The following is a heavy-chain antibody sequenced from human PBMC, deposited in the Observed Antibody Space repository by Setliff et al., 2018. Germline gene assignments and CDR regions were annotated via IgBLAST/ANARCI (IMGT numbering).Heavy chain of an antibody. J-gene: IGHJ4*02. V-gene: IGHV4-39*07. D-gene: IGHD3-3*01. CDR2: IYYSGST. Sequence: PSETLSLTCTVSGGSISSSSYYWGWIRQPPGKGLECIGSIYYSGSTYYNPSLKSRVTISVDTSKNQLSLKLSSVTAADTAVYYCARRATYYNLWSGYYDYWGQVTLVTVSS. CDR1: GGSISSSSYY. CDR3: ARRATYYNLWSGYYDY.